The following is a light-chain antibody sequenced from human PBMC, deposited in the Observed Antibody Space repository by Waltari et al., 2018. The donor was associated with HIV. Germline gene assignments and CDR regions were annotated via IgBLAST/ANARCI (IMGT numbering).Light chain of an antibody. CDR3: QAWDSSTVV. CDR2: QNW. CDR1: KLGDKY. V-gene: IGLV3-1*01. J-gene: IGLJ2*01. Sequence: SYELTQPPSVSVSPGQTANITCSGDKLGDKYVCWYQQKPGQSPVLVISQNWKRPSGIPERFPGSNSGNTATLTISGTQAMDEADYYCQAWDSSTVVFGGGTKLTVL.